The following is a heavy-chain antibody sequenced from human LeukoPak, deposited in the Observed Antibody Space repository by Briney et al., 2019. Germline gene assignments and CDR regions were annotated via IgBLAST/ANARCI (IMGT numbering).Heavy chain of an antibody. V-gene: IGHV3-7*01. CDR1: GFTFSSYW. J-gene: IGHJ4*02. D-gene: IGHD3-22*01. CDR3: ARFTYSYDSSGYRTKPFDS. CDR2: IRQDGGDK. Sequence: GGSLRLSCAASGFTFSSYWMSWVRQAPGKGLEWVANIRQDGGDKYYEDSVKGRFTISRDNAKNSLYLQMNSLRAEDTAVYFCARFTYSYDSSGYRTKPFDSWGQGTLVTVSS.